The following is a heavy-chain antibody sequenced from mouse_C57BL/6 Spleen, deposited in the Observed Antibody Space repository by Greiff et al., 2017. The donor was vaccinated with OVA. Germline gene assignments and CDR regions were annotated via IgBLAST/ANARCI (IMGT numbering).Heavy chain of an antibody. J-gene: IGHJ2*01. CDR3: ARSGATMVTRIDD. V-gene: IGHV1-55*01. CDR1: GYTFTSYW. Sequence: VQLQQPGAELVKPGASVKMSCKASGYTFTSYWITWVKQRPGQGLEWIGDIYPGSGSTNYNEKFKSKATLTVDTSSSTAYMQLSSLTSEDSAVYYCARSGATMVTRIDDWGQGTTLTVSS. D-gene: IGHD2-2*01. CDR2: IYPGSGST.